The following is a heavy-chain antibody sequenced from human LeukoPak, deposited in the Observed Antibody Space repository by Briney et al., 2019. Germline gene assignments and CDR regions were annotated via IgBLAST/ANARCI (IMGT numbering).Heavy chain of an antibody. J-gene: IGHJ4*02. CDR3: AMGLRYCSDGSCYSFGY. CDR1: GYTFTGYY. CDR2: INPNSGGT. D-gene: IGHD2-15*01. Sequence: GASVKVSCKASGYTFTGYYMHWVRQAPGQGLEWMGWINPNSGGTNYAQKFQGRVTMTRDTSISTAYMELRRLRSDDTAVYYCAMGLRYCSDGSCYSFGYWGQGTLVTVSS. V-gene: IGHV1-2*02.